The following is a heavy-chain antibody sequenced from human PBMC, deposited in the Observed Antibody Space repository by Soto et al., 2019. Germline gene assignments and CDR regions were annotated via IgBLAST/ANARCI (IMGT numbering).Heavy chain of an antibody. CDR1: GFTFISYS. Sequence: EVQLVESGGGLVKPGGSLRLSCAASGFTFISYSMNWVRQAPGKGLEWVSSISSSSSYIYYADSVKGRFTISRDNAENSLYLQMNSLRAEDTAVYYCARDRFNTIFRVDSIDYWGQGTLVTVSS. V-gene: IGHV3-21*02. D-gene: IGHD3-3*01. J-gene: IGHJ4*02. CDR3: ARDRFNTIFRVDSIDY. CDR2: ISSSSSYI.